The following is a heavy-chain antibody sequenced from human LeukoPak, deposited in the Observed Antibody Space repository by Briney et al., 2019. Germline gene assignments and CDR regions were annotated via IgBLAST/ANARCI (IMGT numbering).Heavy chain of an antibody. CDR3: ARPRVPMAAAGLLVGPAY. D-gene: IGHD6-13*01. CDR2: IYYSGST. Sequence: NPSETLSLTCTVSGGSISSGGYYWSWIRQHPGKGLEWIGYIYYSGSTYYNPSLKSRVTISVDTSKNQFSLKLSSVTAADTAVYSCARPRVPMAAAGLLVGPAYGGRGPLAPVPS. CDR1: GGSISSGGYY. V-gene: IGHV4-31*03. J-gene: IGHJ2*01.